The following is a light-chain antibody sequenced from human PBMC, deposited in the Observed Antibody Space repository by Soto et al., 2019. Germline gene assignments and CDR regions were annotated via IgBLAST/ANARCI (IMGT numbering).Light chain of an antibody. V-gene: IGKV3-11*01. J-gene: IGKJ4*01. CDR2: YAS. CDR1: QRVGDY. Sequence: EIVLTQSPATLSLSPGERATLSCRASQRVGDYLAWYQQRPGQAPRLLIYYASHRATGIPARFSGTGSGTDFPLTISSLEPEAFAVYYCQQRSDWLTFGGGTKVEI. CDR3: QQRSDWLT.